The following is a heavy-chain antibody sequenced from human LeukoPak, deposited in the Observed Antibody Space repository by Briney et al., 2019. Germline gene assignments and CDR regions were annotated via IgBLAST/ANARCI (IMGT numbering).Heavy chain of an antibody. CDR2: ISYDGSNK. Sequence: GGSLRLSCAASGFTFSSYAMHWVRQAPGKGLEWVAVISYDGSNKYYADSVKGRFTISRDNSKNTLYLQMNSLRAEDTAVYYCARARPKHIVVVPAATPLGYWGQGPLVTVSS. J-gene: IGHJ4*02. D-gene: IGHD2-2*01. V-gene: IGHV3-30-3*01. CDR1: GFTFSSYA. CDR3: ARARPKHIVVVPAATPLGY.